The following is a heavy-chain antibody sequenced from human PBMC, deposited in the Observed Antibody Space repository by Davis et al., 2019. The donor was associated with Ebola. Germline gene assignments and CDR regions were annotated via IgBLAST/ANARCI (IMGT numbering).Heavy chain of an antibody. D-gene: IGHD3-10*01. Sequence: MPSETLSLTCTVSGGSISSYYWTWIRQPPGKGLEWIGYIYYSGCTNYNPSLKSRVTISVDTSKNQFSLKLSSVTAADTAVYYCARGQRYYGSGRWNYWGQGTLVTVSS. CDR2: IYYSGCT. V-gene: IGHV4-59*12. J-gene: IGHJ4*02. CDR3: ARGQRYYGSGRWNY. CDR1: GGSISSYY.